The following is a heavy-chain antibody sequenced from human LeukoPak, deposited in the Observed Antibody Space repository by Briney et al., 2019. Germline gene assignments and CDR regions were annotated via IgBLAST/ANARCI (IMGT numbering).Heavy chain of an antibody. CDR3: ARGHSSSWYSFDY. Sequence: SETLSLTCTVSGGSISSSSYYWGWIRQPPGKGLEWIGSIYYSGSTYYNPSLKSRVTISVDTSKNQFSLKLSSVTAADTAVYYCARGHSSSWYSFDYWGQGTLVTVSS. CDR1: GGSISSSSYY. CDR2: IYYSGST. V-gene: IGHV4-39*07. J-gene: IGHJ4*02. D-gene: IGHD6-13*01.